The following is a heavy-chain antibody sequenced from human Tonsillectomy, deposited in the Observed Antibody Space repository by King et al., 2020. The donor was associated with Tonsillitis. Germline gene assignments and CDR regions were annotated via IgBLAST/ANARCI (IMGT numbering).Heavy chain of an antibody. Sequence: QLQESGPGLVKPSGTLSLTCAISGGSIISGNWWSWVRQPPGKGLEWIGEIYHSGSPNYNPSLKSRVTISVDKSKNHFSRKLSSLTAADPAVYYLALRTQYYYFDFGGQGTLVTVSS. CDR2: IYHSGSP. CDR3: ALRTQYYYFDF. V-gene: IGHV4-4*02. D-gene: IGHD2/OR15-2a*01. J-gene: IGHJ4*02. CDR1: GGSIISGNW.